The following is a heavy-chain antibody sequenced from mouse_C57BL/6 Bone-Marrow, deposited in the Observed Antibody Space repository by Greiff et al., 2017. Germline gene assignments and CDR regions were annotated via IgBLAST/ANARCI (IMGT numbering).Heavy chain of an antibody. V-gene: IGHV6-6*01. CDR2: IRNKANNHAT. D-gene: IGHD2-3*01. J-gene: IGHJ4*01. CDR1: GFTFSDDW. Sequence: DVKVEESGGGLVQPGGSMKLSCAASGFTFSDDWLDWVRQSPEKGLAWVAEIRNKANNHATYYAESVKGRFPISRDDSKRSVYLQMNSLRAEDTGIYYCTGWFYDAMDYWGQGTSVTVSS. CDR3: TGWFYDAMDY.